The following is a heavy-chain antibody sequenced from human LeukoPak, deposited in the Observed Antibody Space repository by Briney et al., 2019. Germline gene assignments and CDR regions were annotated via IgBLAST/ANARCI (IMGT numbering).Heavy chain of an antibody. CDR1: GGSISSGDYY. D-gene: IGHD1-26*01. CDR2: IYYSGST. CDR3: AGGIQVGATPRVYYGMDV. J-gene: IGHJ6*02. Sequence: PSQTLSLTCTVSGGSISSGDYYWSWIRQPPGKGLEWIGYIYYSGSTYYNPSLKSRVTISVDTSKNQFSLKLSSVTAADTAVYYCAGGIQVGATPRVYYGMDVWGQGTTVTVSS. V-gene: IGHV4-30-4*08.